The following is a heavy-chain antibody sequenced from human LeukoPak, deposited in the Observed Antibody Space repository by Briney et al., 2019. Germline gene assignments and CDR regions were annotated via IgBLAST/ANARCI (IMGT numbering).Heavy chain of an antibody. CDR1: GYTFTGYY. CDR3: ARDSPLKYSSPSAWGSWDYYYYGMDV. D-gene: IGHD6-6*01. Sequence: GASVKVSCKASGYTFTGYYMHWVRQAPGQGLEWMGWINPNSGGTNYAQKFQGRVTMTSDTSISTAYMELSRLRSDDTAVYYCARDSPLKYSSPSAWGSWDYYYYGMDVWGQGTTVTVSS. V-gene: IGHV1-2*02. J-gene: IGHJ6*02. CDR2: INPNSGGT.